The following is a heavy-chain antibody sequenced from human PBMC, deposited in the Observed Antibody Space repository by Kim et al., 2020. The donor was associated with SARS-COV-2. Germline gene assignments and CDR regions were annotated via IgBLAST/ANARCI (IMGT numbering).Heavy chain of an antibody. CDR1: GGSISSSSYY. J-gene: IGHJ6*02. CDR3: ARLLGVENYYYYGMDV. CDR2: IYYSWST. D-gene: IGHD3-16*01. Sequence: SETLSLTCTVSGGSISSSSYYWGWIRQPPGKGLEWIGSIYYSWSTYYNPSLKSRVTISVDTSKNQFSLKLSSVTAADTAVYYCARLLGVENYYYYGMDVWGQGTTVTVSS. V-gene: IGHV4-39*01.